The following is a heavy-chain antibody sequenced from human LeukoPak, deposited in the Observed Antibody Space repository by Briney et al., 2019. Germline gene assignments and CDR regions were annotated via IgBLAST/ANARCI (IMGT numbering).Heavy chain of an antibody. Sequence: SETLSLTCTVSGGSISSYYWSWIRQPPGKGLEWIGYIYYSGSTNYNPSLKSRVTISVDTSKNQFSLKLSSVTAADTAVYCCARDDSSGYYYPAFDIWGQGTMVTVSS. V-gene: IGHV4-59*01. CDR3: ARDDSSGYYYPAFDI. CDR1: GGSISSYY. J-gene: IGHJ3*02. D-gene: IGHD3-22*01. CDR2: IYYSGST.